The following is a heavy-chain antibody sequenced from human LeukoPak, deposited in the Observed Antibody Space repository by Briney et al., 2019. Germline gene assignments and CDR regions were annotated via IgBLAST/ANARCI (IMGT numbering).Heavy chain of an antibody. CDR1: GFTFYDYG. CDR2: IKHDGSEK. Sequence: GGSLRLSCAASGFTFYDYGMSWVRQAPGKGLEWVASIKHDGSEKYYVDSVRGRFTISRDNTKNLLYLQMSSLRAEDTAVYYCATDRGWRTSGYYLYYFEYWGQGTLVTFSS. CDR3: ATDRGWRTSGYYLYYFEY. D-gene: IGHD3-3*01. V-gene: IGHV3-7*01. J-gene: IGHJ4*02.